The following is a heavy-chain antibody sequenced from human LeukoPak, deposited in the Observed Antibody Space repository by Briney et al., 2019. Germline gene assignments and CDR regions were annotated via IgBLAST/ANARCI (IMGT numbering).Heavy chain of an antibody. D-gene: IGHD3-10*01. Sequence: GGSLRLSCAASGFDFTGNHMNWVRQVPGKGLEWLSYISASSRTIHYADSVKGRFTVSRDNAENSLYLQMDSLRVEDTAIYYCAKSRGWFEVLDVWGQGTLVTVSS. J-gene: IGHJ3*01. CDR1: GFDFTGNH. CDR2: ISASSRTI. CDR3: AKSRGWFEVLDV. V-gene: IGHV3-48*04.